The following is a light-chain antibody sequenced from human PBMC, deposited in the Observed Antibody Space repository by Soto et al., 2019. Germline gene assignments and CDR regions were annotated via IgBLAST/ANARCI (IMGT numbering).Light chain of an antibody. CDR1: HHVATN. J-gene: IGKJ1*01. V-gene: IGKV3-15*01. CDR3: QQYTARPPWT. CDR2: GAS. Sequence: EIVMTQSPVTLSVSPGERATLSCRASHHVATNLAWYQQKPGQPPRLLIYGASTRATGVSARFSGSGYETEFTLTISSLQSDDFAVYYCQQYTARPPWTFGQGTRV.